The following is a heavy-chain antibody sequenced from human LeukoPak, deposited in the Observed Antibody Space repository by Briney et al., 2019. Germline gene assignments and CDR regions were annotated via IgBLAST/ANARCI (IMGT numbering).Heavy chain of an antibody. CDR1: GGTFSNYG. CDR2: IIPIFDTT. Sequence: SVKVSCKASGGTFSNYGISWVRQAPGQGLEWMGAIIPIFDTTNYAQKFQGRATITADKSTSTAYMELSSLRSEDTAVYYCARARYSTGWYWWFDPWGQGALVTVSS. CDR3: ARARYSTGWYWWFDP. J-gene: IGHJ5*02. D-gene: IGHD6-19*01. V-gene: IGHV1-69*06.